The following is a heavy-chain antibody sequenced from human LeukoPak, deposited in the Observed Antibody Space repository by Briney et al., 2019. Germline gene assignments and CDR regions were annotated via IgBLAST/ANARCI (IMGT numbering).Heavy chain of an antibody. CDR2: INSDGSST. CDR3: AKTYYYDSSGYYYENAFDI. V-gene: IGHV3-74*01. Sequence: GGSLRLSCAASGFTFSSYWMHWVRQAPGKGLVWVSRINSDGSSTSYADSVKGRFTISRDNAKNTLYLQMNSLRAEDTAVYYCAKTYYYDSSGYYYENAFDIWGQGTMVTVSS. CDR1: GFTFSSYW. D-gene: IGHD3-22*01. J-gene: IGHJ3*02.